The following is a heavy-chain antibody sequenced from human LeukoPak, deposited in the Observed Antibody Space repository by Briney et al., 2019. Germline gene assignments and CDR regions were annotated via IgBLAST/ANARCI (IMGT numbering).Heavy chain of an antibody. J-gene: IGHJ5*02. CDR1: GYTFNRYG. D-gene: IGHD2-2*01. Sequence: ASVKVSCKASGYTFNRYGIGWVRQAPGQGLEWMGWISAYNGNTNYAQKLQGRVTMTTDTSTSTAYMELRSLRSDDTAVYYCARDQIVVVPAAIDPWGQGTLVTVSS. CDR3: ARDQIVVVPAAIDP. CDR2: ISAYNGNT. V-gene: IGHV1-18*01.